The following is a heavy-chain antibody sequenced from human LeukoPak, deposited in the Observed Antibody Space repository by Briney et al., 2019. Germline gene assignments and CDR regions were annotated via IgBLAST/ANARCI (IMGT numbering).Heavy chain of an antibody. V-gene: IGHV3-21*01. CDR3: ARDIVVVRYFDY. CDR1: GFTFSSYS. J-gene: IGHJ4*02. Sequence: PGGSLRLSCAASGFTFSSYSMNWVRQAPGKGLEWVSSISSSSSYIYYADSVKGRFTISRDNAKNSLYLQMNSLRAEDTAVYYCARDIVVVRYFDYWGQGTLVTVSS. D-gene: IGHD2-2*01. CDR2: ISSSSSYI.